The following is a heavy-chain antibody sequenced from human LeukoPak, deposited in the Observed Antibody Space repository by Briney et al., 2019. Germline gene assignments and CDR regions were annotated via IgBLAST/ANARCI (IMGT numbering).Heavy chain of an antibody. V-gene: IGHV3-23*01. Sequence: GGSLRLSCAASGLTFSSYAMSWVRQAPGKGLEWVSAISGSGGSTYYADSVKGRFTISRDNSKNTLYLQMNSLRAEDTAVYYCAKRGYCGGDCWDYWGQGTLVTVSS. CDR1: GLTFSSYA. CDR3: AKRGYCGGDCWDY. D-gene: IGHD2-21*02. J-gene: IGHJ4*02. CDR2: ISGSGGST.